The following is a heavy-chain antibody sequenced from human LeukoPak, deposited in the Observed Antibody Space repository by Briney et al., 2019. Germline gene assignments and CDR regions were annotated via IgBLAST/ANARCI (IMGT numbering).Heavy chain of an antibody. D-gene: IGHD2-15*01. CDR1: GFTFSDHY. CDR2: SRNKASGYTT. J-gene: IGHJ4*02. CDR3: ARAWAAGKHYVGY. Sequence: PGGSLRLSCAASGFTFSDHYMDWVRQAPGKRLEWVGRSRNKASGYTTEYAASVKGRFTISRDDSKNSVFLQMNSLKNEDTAVYYCARAWAAGKHYVGYWGQGTLVTVAS. V-gene: IGHV3-72*01.